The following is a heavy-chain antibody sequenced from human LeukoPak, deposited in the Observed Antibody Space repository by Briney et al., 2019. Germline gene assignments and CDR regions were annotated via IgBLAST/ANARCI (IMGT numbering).Heavy chain of an antibody. CDR2: IKQDGSEK. D-gene: IGHD3-3*01. Sequence: GGSLRLSCAASGFTFSSYWMSWVRQAPGKGLEWVANIKQDGSEKYYVDSVRGRFTISRDNAKNSLYLQMNSLRAEDTAVYYCAREAFLFRDFWNGYPRGYGMDVWGQGTTVTVSS. V-gene: IGHV3-7*01. J-gene: IGHJ6*02. CDR1: GFTFSSYW. CDR3: AREAFLFRDFWNGYPRGYGMDV.